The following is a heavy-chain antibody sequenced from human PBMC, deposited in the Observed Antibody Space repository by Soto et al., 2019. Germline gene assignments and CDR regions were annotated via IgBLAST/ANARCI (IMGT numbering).Heavy chain of an antibody. CDR1: GGTFSSYA. V-gene: IGHV1-69*06. D-gene: IGHD2-8*02. CDR3: AREGLVQFDY. J-gene: IGHJ4*02. CDR2: IIPIFGTA. Sequence: GASVKVSCKASGGTFSSYAISWVRQAPGQGLEWMGGIIPIFGTANYAQKFQGRVTMTWDTSLNTAYMELSSLISEDTAVYYFAREGLVQFDYWGQGTLVTVSS.